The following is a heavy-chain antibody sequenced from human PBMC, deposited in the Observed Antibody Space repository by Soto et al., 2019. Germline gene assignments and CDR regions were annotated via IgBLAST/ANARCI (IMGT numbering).Heavy chain of an antibody. Sequence: GGSLRLSCAASGFTFSGHVMSWVRQAPGKGLEWVSGISSNGGSTYYADSVKGRFTISRDNSKNTLYLQMNSLRAEDTALYYCAKGGIIGTYYFDFWGQGTPVTV. CDR3: AKGGIIGTYYFDF. V-gene: IGHV3-23*01. CDR1: GFTFSGHV. CDR2: ISSNGGST. D-gene: IGHD1-20*01. J-gene: IGHJ4*02.